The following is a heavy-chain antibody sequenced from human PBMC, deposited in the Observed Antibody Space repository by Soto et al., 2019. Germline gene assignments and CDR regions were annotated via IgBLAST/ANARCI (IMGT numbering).Heavy chain of an antibody. J-gene: IGHJ4*02. CDR2: IYYSGST. V-gene: IGHV4-31*03. CDR1: GGSISSGGYY. Sequence: SETLSLTCTVSGGSISSGGYYWSWIRQHPGKGLEWIGYIYYSGSTYYNPSLKSRVTISVDTSKNQFSLKLSSVTAADTAVYYCASAYCSGWSGDSDYFDYWGQGTLVTVSS. D-gene: IGHD6-19*01. CDR3: ASAYCSGWSGDSDYFDY.